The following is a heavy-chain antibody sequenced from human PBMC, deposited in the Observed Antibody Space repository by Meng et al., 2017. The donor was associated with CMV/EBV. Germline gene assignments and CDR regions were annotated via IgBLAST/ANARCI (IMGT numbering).Heavy chain of an antibody. J-gene: IGHJ4*02. CDR1: GGSISSYY. V-gene: IGHV4-59*01. Sequence: SETLSLTCTVSGGSISSYYWSWIRQPPGKGLEWIGYIYYSGSTNYNPSLKSRVTISVDTSKNQFSLKLSSVTAADTAVYYCARENGDGYNFPYYFDYWGQGTLVTVSS. CDR2: IYYSGST. D-gene: IGHD5-24*01. CDR3: ARENGDGYNFPYYFDY.